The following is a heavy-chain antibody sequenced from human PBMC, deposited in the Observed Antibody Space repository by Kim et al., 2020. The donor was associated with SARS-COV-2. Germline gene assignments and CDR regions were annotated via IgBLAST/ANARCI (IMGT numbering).Heavy chain of an antibody. V-gene: IGHV4-4*02. D-gene: IGHD3-22*01. CDR3: ASWTYYYDSSGAGARL. J-gene: IGHJ4*02. Sequence: SETLSLTCAVSGGSISSSNWWSWVRQPPGKGLEWIGEIYHSGSTNYNPSLKSRVTISVDKSKNQFSLKLSSVTAADTAVYYCASWTYYYDSSGAGARLWGQGTLVTVSS. CDR2: IYHSGST. CDR1: GGSISSSNW.